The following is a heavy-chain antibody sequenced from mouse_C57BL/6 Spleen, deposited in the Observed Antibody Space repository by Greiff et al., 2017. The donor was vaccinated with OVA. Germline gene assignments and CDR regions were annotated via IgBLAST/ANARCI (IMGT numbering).Heavy chain of an antibody. Sequence: LMEPGRGLVKPGGSLKLPGAASGFTLSDYGMHWVRQAPEKGLEWVAYISSVISTIYYADTVKGRVTISRDNAKNTLFLQMTSLWSEDTAMYYGARGHYYGSSWFAYWGQGTLVTVSA. V-gene: IGHV5-17*01. CDR2: ISSVISTI. J-gene: IGHJ3*01. D-gene: IGHD1-1*01. CDR3: ARGHYYGSSWFAY. CDR1: GFTLSDYG.